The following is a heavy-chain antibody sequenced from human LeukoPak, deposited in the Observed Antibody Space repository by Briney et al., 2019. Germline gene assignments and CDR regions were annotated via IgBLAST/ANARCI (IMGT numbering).Heavy chain of an antibody. CDR2: IYHSGST. CDR3: ARGEKYCNRGLCYEKWEPFDY. J-gene: IGHJ4*02. Sequence: PSQTLSLTCTVSGGSISSGGYYWSWIRQPPGKGLEWIGYIYHSGSTYYNPSLKSRVTISVDRSKNQFSLKLSSVTAADTAVYYCARGEKYCNRGLCYEKWEPFDYWGQGTLVTVSS. V-gene: IGHV4-30-2*01. D-gene: IGHD2/OR15-2a*01. CDR1: GGSISSGGYY.